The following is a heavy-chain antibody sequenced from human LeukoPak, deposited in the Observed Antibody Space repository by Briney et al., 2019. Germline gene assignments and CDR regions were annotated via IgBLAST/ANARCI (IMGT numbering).Heavy chain of an antibody. V-gene: IGHV1-3*01. J-gene: IGHJ4*02. Sequence: ASVKVSCKASGGTFSSYAISWVRQAPGQGLEWMGWINAGTGNRKYSQKFQDRLTITSDTSATTAYMELSSLRSEDTAVYYCARVPRDSSSWYVYWGQGTLVTVSS. CDR1: GGTFSSYA. CDR3: ARVPRDSSSWYVY. CDR2: INAGTGNR. D-gene: IGHD6-13*01.